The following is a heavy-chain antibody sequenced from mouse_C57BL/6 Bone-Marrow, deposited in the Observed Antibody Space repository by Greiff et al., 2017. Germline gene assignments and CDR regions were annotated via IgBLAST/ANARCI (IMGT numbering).Heavy chain of an antibody. V-gene: IGHV1-82*01. CDR2: IYPGDGDT. CDR3: ARLLLLDY. Sequence: VKLMESGPELVKPGASVKISCKASGYAFSSSWMNWVKQRPGKGLEWIGRIYPGDGDTNYNGKFKGKATLTADKSSSTAYMQLSSLTSEDSAVYFCARLLLLDYWGQGTTLTVSS. CDR1: GYAFSSSW. J-gene: IGHJ2*01. D-gene: IGHD2-12*01.